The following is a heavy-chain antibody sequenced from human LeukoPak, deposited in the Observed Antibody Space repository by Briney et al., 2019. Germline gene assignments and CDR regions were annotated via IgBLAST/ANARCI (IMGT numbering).Heavy chain of an antibody. D-gene: IGHD2-21*01. V-gene: IGHV4-38-2*01. Sequence: SETLSLTCAVSGYSISSGYYWGWIRQPPGEGLEWIGSIYHSGSTYYNPSLKSRVTISVDTSKNQFSLKLSSVTAADTAVYYCATNTALHIVVVIAMSGGYFDYWGQGTLVTLSS. CDR3: ATNTALHIVVVIAMSGGYFDY. CDR1: GYSISSGYY. J-gene: IGHJ4*02. CDR2: IYHSGST.